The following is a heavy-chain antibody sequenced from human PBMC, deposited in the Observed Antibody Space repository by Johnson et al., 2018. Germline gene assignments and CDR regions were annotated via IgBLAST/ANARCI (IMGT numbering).Heavy chain of an antibody. CDR3: ARVEKGSLDWEYFQH. D-gene: IGHD5-24*01. CDR1: VGSISSGGYY. CDR2: IYYSGST. V-gene: IGHV4-31*03. J-gene: IGHJ1*01. Sequence: QVQLQESGPGLVKPSQTLSLTCTVSVGSISSGGYYWSWIRQHPGKGLEWIGYIYYSGSTYYNPSLKSRVTISVDTSKNQFSLKLSSVTAADTAVYYCARVEKGSLDWEYFQHWGQGTLVTVSS.